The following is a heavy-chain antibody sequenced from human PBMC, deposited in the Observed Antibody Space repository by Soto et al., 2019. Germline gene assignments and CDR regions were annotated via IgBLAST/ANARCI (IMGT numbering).Heavy chain of an antibody. J-gene: IGHJ4*02. Sequence: GGSLRLSCTTSGFSFASFAMTWVRQAPGKGLEWVATISGSDGKTYCADSVKGRFSISRDTSRNTLYLQMNSLRADDTAIYYCAKWSYLDYWGQGTRVTVS. CDR2: ISGSDGKT. CDR3: AKWSYLDY. D-gene: IGHD3-3*01. V-gene: IGHV3-23*01. CDR1: GFSFASFA.